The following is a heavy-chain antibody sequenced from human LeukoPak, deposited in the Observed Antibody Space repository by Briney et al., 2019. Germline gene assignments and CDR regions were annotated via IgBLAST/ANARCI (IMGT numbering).Heavy chain of an antibody. CDR2: VYYSGTT. CDR3: AKVRLAYGSGSSDYFDY. Sequence: SETLSLTCTVSGGSISSYYWSWIRQPPGKGLEWIGYVYYSGTTNYNPSLKSRVTITVDTSKNQFSLKLSSVTAADTAMYYCAKVRLAYGSGSSDYFDYWGQGTLVTVSS. CDR1: GGSISSYY. D-gene: IGHD3-10*01. V-gene: IGHV4-59*01. J-gene: IGHJ4*02.